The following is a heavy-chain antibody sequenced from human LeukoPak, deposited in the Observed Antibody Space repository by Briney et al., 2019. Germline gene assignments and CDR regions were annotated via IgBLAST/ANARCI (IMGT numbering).Heavy chain of an antibody. CDR1: GYSISSGYY. Sequence: SETLSLTCTVSGYSISSGYYWGWIRQPPGKGLEWIGSIYHSGSTYYNPSLKSRVTISVDTSKNQFSLKLSSVTAADTAVYYCARHTYYGSGSYYNSPFDYWGQGTLVTVSS. V-gene: IGHV4-38-2*02. CDR2: IYHSGST. CDR3: ARHTYYGSGSYYNSPFDY. D-gene: IGHD3-10*01. J-gene: IGHJ4*02.